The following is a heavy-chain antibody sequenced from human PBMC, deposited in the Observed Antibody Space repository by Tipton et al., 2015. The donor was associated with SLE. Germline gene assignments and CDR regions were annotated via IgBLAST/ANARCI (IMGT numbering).Heavy chain of an antibody. CDR2: IYYSGST. D-gene: IGHD3-16*02. Sequence: TLSLTCTVFGGSISSSSYYWGWIRQPPGKGLEWIGSIYYSGSTYYNPSLKSRVTISVDTSKNQFSLKLSSVTAADTAVFYCASVMITFGGVIGDAFDIWGQGTMVTVSS. J-gene: IGHJ3*02. CDR3: ASVMITFGGVIGDAFDI. V-gene: IGHV4-39*07. CDR1: GGSISSSSYY.